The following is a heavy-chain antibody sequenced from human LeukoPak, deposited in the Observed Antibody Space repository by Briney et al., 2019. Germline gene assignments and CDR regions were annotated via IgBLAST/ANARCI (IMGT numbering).Heavy chain of an antibody. Sequence: SDRVSCKASAGTFSSYAIRWVPHAPLQGLKSMGRIIPILGVANYAQKVQGRVTITADKSTSTAYMELSSLRSEDTAVYYCARFRYYDSSGYPRGGYYYGMDVWGQGTTVTVSS. D-gene: IGHD3-22*01. J-gene: IGHJ6*02. CDR3: ARFRYYDSSGYPRGGYYYGMDV. CDR1: AGTFSSYA. V-gene: IGHV1-69*04. CDR2: IIPILGVA.